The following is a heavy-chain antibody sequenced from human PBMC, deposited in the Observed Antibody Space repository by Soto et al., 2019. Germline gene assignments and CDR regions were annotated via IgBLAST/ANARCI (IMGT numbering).Heavy chain of an antibody. D-gene: IGHD3-3*01. V-gene: IGHV1-69*13. J-gene: IGHJ1*01. CDR3: ATEYYATYFQH. CDR2: IIPIFGTA. CDR1: GGTFSGYA. Sequence: SVKVSCKASGGTFSGYAIIWVRQAPGQGLEWMGGIIPIFGTANSAQKFQGRVTITADDSTRTAYMELSSLRSKDPAVYYCATEYYATYFQHWGQGTLVTVSS.